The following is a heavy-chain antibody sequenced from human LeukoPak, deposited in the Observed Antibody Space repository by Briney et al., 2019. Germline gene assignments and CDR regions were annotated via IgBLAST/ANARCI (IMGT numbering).Heavy chain of an antibody. J-gene: IGHJ6*03. CDR3: AKDIGYPYYYMDV. CDR1: GFTFDDYA. Sequence: GGSLRLSCAASGFTFDDYAMHWVRQAPGKGLEWVSGISWNSGSIGYADSVKGRFTISRDNAKNSLYLQMNSLRAEDTALYYCAKDIGYPYYYMDVWGKGTTVTVSS. V-gene: IGHV3-9*01. CDR2: ISWNSGSI. D-gene: IGHD2-15*01.